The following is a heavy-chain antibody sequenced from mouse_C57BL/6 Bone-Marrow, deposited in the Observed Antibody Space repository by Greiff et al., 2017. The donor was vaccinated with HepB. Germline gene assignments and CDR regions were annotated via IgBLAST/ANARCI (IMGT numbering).Heavy chain of an antibody. CDR3: ARAPDGSSYDFDY. CDR1: GYPFTSYW. CDR2: SDPSDSYT. D-gene: IGHD1-1*01. J-gene: IGHJ2*01. V-gene: IGHV1-69*01. Sequence: VQLQQPGAELVMPGASVKLSCKASGYPFTSYWMHWVKQRPGQGLEWIGESDPSDSYTNYNQQFKGKSTLTVDKSSSTAYMQLSSLTSEDSAVYYCARAPDGSSYDFDYWGQGTTLTVSS.